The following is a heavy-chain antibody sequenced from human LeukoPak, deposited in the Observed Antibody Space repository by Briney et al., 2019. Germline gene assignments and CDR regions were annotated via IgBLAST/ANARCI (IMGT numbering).Heavy chain of an antibody. CDR3: ARHYRSTWTDY. J-gene: IGHJ4*02. D-gene: IGHD6-13*01. CDR2: IYPGDSDT. V-gene: IGHV5-51*01. CDR1: GYSFSSYW. Sequence: GESLKISCKGSGYSFSSYWIGWVRQLPGKGLEWMGLIYPGDSDTRYSPSFQGQVTISADKSISPAYLQWSSLKDSDTAMYYCARHYRSTWTDYWGQGTLVTVSS.